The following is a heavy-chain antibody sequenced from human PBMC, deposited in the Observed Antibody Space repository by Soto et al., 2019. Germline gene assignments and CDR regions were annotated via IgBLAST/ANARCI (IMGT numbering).Heavy chain of an antibody. Sequence: QLQLQESGPGLVKPSETLSLTCSVSGGSISSFTYYWGWVRQPPGKGLEWIGTVYYNENTNYNPSLKSRVTITVDTAKNQFSLNLRSVTAADTAMYFCARRERYYGSPGWFDPWGPGTLVTVSS. CDR1: GGSISSFTYY. CDR3: ARRERYYGSPGWFDP. CDR2: VYYNENT. J-gene: IGHJ5*02. V-gene: IGHV4-39*01. D-gene: IGHD3-10*01.